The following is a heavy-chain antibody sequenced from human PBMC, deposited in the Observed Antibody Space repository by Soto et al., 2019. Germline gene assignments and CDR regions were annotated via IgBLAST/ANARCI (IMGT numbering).Heavy chain of an antibody. CDR2: ISGSGGST. D-gene: IGHD2-2*01. Sequence: GGSLRLSCAASGFTFSSYAMSWVRQAPGKGLEWVSAISGSGGSTYYADSVKGRFTISRDNSKNTLYLQMNSLRAEDTAVYYCAKDLVVPAAIQAVTVAGPPNYYFDYWGQGTLVTVSS. CDR1: GFTFSSYA. V-gene: IGHV3-23*01. J-gene: IGHJ4*02. CDR3: AKDLVVPAAIQAVTVAGPPNYYFDY.